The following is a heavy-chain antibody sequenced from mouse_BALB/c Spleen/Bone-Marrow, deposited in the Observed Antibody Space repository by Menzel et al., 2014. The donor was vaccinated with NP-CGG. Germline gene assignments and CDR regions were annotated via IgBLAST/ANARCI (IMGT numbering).Heavy chain of an antibody. CDR3: ARDDYGPDY. D-gene: IGHD2-4*01. Sequence: VKLMESGAELVRPGSSVKISCKASGYAFSSFWMNWVRQRPGQGLEWIGQIYPGDGETNYNGKFKGKAALTADKSSSTAYMQVSSLTSEDSAVYFCARDDYGPDYWGQGTTLTVSS. CDR2: IYPGDGET. CDR1: GYAFSSFW. J-gene: IGHJ2*01. V-gene: IGHV1-80*01.